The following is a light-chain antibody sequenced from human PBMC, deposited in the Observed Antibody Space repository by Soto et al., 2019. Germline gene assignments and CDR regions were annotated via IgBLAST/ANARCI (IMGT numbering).Light chain of an antibody. CDR2: DAS. CDR1: QSVRSY. CDR3: KQRSSWPDP. Sequence: PGDRATLSCRASQSVRSYLAWFQHKPGQAPRLLIYDASNRATGVPPRFSGSGSGTDFTLTISSLEPEDFAVYYCKQRSSWPDPLGQGTKGDIK. V-gene: IGKV3-11*01. J-gene: IGKJ2*01.